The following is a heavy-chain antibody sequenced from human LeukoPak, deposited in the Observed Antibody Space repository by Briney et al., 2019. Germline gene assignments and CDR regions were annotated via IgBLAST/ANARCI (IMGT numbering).Heavy chain of an antibody. J-gene: IGHJ4*02. CDR1: GFTFSGYS. V-gene: IGHV3-23*01. D-gene: IGHD1-26*01. CDR2: ITGSGGTT. CDR3: AKSGTYEFRNYFDY. Sequence: SGGSLRLSCAASGFTFSGYSMNWVRQAPGKGLEWVSAITGSGGTTYYADSVKGRFTISRDNSKNTLYMQMNSLRAGDTAVFYCAKSGTYEFRNYFDYWGQGTLVTVSS.